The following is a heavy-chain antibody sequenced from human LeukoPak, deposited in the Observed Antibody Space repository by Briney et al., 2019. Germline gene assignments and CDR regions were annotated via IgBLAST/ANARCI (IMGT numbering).Heavy chain of an antibody. J-gene: IGHJ3*02. V-gene: IGHV3-30*04. CDR2: ISYDGSNK. Sequence: GRSLRLSCAASGFTFSSYAMHRVRQAPGKGLEWVAVISYDGSNKYYADSVKGRFTISRDNSKNTLYLQMNSLRAEDTAVYYCARVSPPVIVVVPAAIWGQGTMVTVSS. CDR1: GFTFSSYA. CDR3: ARVSPPVIVVVPAAI. D-gene: IGHD2-2*01.